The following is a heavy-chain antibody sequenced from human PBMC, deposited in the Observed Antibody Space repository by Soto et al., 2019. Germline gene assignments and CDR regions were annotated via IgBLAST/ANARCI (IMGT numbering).Heavy chain of an antibody. D-gene: IGHD3-10*01. V-gene: IGHV3-66*01. CDR2: IYSGNSGST. CDR1: GFRVSNNY. J-gene: IGHJ4*02. CDR3: ASLAIGNYFDY. Sequence: EVQLVESGGGLVQPGGSLRLSCAASGFRVSNNYMSWVRQAPGKGLEWVSVIYSGNSGSTYYADSVKGRFTMSRDNSKNTLDLQMNNLRAEDTAVYYCASLAIGNYFDYWGQGTLLTVSS.